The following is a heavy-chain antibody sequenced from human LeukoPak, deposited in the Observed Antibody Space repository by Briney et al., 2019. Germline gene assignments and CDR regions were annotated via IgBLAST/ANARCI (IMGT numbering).Heavy chain of an antibody. Sequence: GGSLRLSCAASGFTFSSYAISWVRQAPGKGLEWVSAISGRGDTIFYADSLKGRFTVSRDNSKNTLYLQMNSLRAEDTAVYYCAKATMASTYFDYWGQGNLVTVSS. J-gene: IGHJ4*02. CDR2: ISGRGDTI. CDR1: GFTFSSYA. V-gene: IGHV3-23*01. D-gene: IGHD5-24*01. CDR3: AKATMASTYFDY.